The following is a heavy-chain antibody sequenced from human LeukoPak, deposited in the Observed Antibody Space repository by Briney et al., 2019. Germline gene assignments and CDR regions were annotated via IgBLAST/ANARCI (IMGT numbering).Heavy chain of an antibody. Sequence: PGGSLRLSCAASGFSFSSHYISWVRQAPGKGLEWVPLSYSSGSTYYADSVKGRFTISRDNSKNTLYLQMSSLRAEDTAVYYCARALYSSSSGYWGQGTLVTVSS. D-gene: IGHD6-6*01. CDR1: GFSFSSHY. CDR3: ARALYSSSSGY. CDR2: SYSSGST. J-gene: IGHJ4*02. V-gene: IGHV3-53*01.